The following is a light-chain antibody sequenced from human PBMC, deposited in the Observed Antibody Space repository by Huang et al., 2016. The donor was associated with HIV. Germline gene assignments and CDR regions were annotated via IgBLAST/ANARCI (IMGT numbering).Light chain of an antibody. Sequence: EIVMTQSPATLSVSPGERATLSCRASQSISSDLVWYQQKPGRAPRLLIYGASSRATGIPARFGGGGSGTEFTLTISSLQSEDFAVYYCHQHNDWPYTFGQGTKLEIK. J-gene: IGKJ2*01. CDR3: HQHNDWPYT. CDR2: GAS. V-gene: IGKV3-15*01. CDR1: QSISSD.